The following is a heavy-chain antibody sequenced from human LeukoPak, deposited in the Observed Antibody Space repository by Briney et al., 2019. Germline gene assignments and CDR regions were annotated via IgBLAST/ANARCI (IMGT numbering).Heavy chain of an antibody. CDR3: AREGSYVYIWGSYRPSDAFDI. Sequence: GGSLRLSCAASGFTFSSYWMSWVRQAPGKGLEWVANIKQDGSEKYYVDSVKGRFTISRDNAKNSLYLQMNSLRAEDTAVYYCAREGSYVYIWGSYRPSDAFDIWGQGTMVTVSS. J-gene: IGHJ3*02. V-gene: IGHV3-7*01. CDR1: GFTFSSYW. CDR2: IKQDGSEK. D-gene: IGHD3-16*02.